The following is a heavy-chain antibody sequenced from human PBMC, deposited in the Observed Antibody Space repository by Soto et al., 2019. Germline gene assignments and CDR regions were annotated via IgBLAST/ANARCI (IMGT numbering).Heavy chain of an antibody. D-gene: IGHD2-15*01. Sequence: EVQLLESGGGLVQPGGSLRLSCAASGFTFRIYAMSWVRQVPGKGLEWVSTISDSADSAYYADPVKGRFTISRDNTKNTLYLQMNSLRAEDTAVYYCARHYGGKIGDALDIWGQGTTVTVSS. CDR3: ARHYGGKIGDALDI. CDR1: GFTFRIYA. J-gene: IGHJ3*02. CDR2: ISDSADSA. V-gene: IGHV3-23*01.